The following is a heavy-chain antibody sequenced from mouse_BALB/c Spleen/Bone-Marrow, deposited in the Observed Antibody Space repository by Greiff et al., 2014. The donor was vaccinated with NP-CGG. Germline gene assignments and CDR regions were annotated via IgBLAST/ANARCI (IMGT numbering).Heavy chain of an antibody. J-gene: IGHJ1*01. CDR2: IWGGGST. Sequence: VKLMESGPGLVAPSQSLSITCTVSGFSLTDYGVSWIRRPPGKGLEWLGVIWGGGSTYYNSALKSRLSISKDNSKSQVFLKMNSLQTDDTAMYYCAKRGSLGPYWYFDVWGAGTTVTVSS. V-gene: IGHV2-6-5*01. CDR3: AKRGSLGPYWYFDV. CDR1: GFSLTDYG. D-gene: IGHD4-1*01.